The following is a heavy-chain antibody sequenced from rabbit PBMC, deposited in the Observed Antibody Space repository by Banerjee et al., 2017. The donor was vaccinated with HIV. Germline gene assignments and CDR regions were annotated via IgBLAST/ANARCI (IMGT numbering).Heavy chain of an antibody. CDR3: ARGGYDGYSNAFDS. CDR1: GFSFSSGYW. J-gene: IGHJ2*01. Sequence: QSLEESGGDLVKPGASLTLTCTASGFSFSSGYWICWVRQAPGKGLEWIACIYAGSSGSTYYASWAKGRFTISKTSSTTVTLQMTSLTAADTATYFCARGGYDGYSNAFDSRGQGTLVTVS. D-gene: IGHD7-1*01. CDR2: IYAGSSGST. V-gene: IGHV1S40*01.